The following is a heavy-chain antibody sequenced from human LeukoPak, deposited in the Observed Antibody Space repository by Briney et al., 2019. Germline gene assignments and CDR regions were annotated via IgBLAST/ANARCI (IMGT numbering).Heavy chain of an antibody. Sequence: GGSLRLSCAASGFTFSSYAMSWVRQAPGKGLEWVSAISGNSGSTYYADSVKGRFTISRDNSKNTLHLQMNSLRAEDTAVYYCAKDRISSSWYDAFDVWGQGTMVTVSS. J-gene: IGHJ3*01. CDR3: AKDRISSSWYDAFDV. CDR1: GFTFSSYA. CDR2: ISGNSGST. V-gene: IGHV3-23*01. D-gene: IGHD6-13*01.